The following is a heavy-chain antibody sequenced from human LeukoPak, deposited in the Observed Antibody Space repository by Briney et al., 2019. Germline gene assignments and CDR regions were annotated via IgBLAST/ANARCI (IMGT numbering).Heavy chain of an antibody. Sequence: SETLSLTCTVSGGSISTNYWSWIRQPAGKGLEWIGRIYTGGFTNYNPSLKSRVAMSVDTSKSQFSLKLTSVTAADTAVYYCARGHQLLWGFDYWGQGTLVTVSS. CDR1: GGSISTNY. CDR2: IYTGGFT. J-gene: IGHJ4*02. V-gene: IGHV4-4*07. CDR3: ARGHQLLWGFDY. D-gene: IGHD2-2*01.